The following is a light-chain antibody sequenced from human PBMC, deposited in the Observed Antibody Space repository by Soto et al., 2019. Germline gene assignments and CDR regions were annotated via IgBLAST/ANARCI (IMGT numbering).Light chain of an antibody. Sequence: EIVLTQSPGTLSLSPGERATLSCRASHSVGSSHLAWYQQKPGQAPRLLIYGASSRATGVPDRFSGSGSGTDFTLTISRLEPEDFAVYYCQQYGSSLYTFGQGTKLEIK. J-gene: IGKJ2*01. V-gene: IGKV3-20*01. CDR1: HSVGSSH. CDR3: QQYGSSLYT. CDR2: GAS.